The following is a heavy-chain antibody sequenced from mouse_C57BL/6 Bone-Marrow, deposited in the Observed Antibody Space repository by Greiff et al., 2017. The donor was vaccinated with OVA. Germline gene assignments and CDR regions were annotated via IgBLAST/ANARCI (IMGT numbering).Heavy chain of an antibody. J-gene: IGHJ3*01. CDR3: ATQGGSRFAY. CDR1: GYAFTNYL. CDR2: INPGSGGT. V-gene: IGHV1-54*01. Sequence: QVQLKQSGAELVRPGTSVKVSCKASGYAFTNYLIEWVKQRPGQGLEWIGVINPGSGGTNYNEKFKGKATLTADKSSSTAYMQLSSLTSEDSAVYFCATQGGSRFAYWGQGTLVTVSA.